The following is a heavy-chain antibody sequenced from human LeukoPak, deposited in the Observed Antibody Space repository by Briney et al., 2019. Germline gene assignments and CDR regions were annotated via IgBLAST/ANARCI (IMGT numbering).Heavy chain of an antibody. CDR1: GYTFTGYY. V-gene: IGHV1-46*01. CDR2: INPSGGST. D-gene: IGHD3-16*01. Sequence: ASVKVSCKASGYTFTGYYMHWVRQAPGQGLEWMGIINPSGGSTSYAQKFQGRVTMTRDTSTSTVYMELSSLRSEDTAVYYCARVIPGYGAFDIRGQGTMVTVSS. J-gene: IGHJ3*02. CDR3: ARVIPGYGAFDI.